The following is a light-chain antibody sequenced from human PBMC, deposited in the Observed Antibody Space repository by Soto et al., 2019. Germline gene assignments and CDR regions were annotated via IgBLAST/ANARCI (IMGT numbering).Light chain of an antibody. CDR1: SSDVGSYNL. CDR2: EGS. Sequence: QSALTQPASVSGSPGQSITISCTGTSSDVGSYNLVSWYQQHPGKAPKLMIYEGSKRPSGVSNRFSGSKSGNTASLTISGLQAEDEADYYCFSYAGSSTSSGFGTGTKVTVL. CDR3: FSYAGSSTSSG. V-gene: IGLV2-23*01. J-gene: IGLJ1*01.